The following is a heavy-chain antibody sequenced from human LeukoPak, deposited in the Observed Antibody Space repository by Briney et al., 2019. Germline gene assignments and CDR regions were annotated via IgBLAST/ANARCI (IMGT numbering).Heavy chain of an antibody. Sequence: GGSLRLSCAASGFTVSSNYMSWVRQAPGKGLEWVSVIYSGGSTYYADSVKGRFTISRDNSKNTLYLQMNSLRAEDTAVYYCAREAHYYDSSGYYYPWGQGTLVTVSS. V-gene: IGHV3-53*01. CDR2: IYSGGST. CDR3: AREAHYYDSSGYYYP. J-gene: IGHJ5*02. D-gene: IGHD3-22*01. CDR1: GFTVSSNY.